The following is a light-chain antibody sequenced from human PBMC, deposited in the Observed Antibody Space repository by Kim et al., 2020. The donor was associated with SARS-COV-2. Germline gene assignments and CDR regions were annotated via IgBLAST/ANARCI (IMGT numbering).Light chain of an antibody. Sequence: SASVGDRVTITCRASQSINSWLAWYQQKPGKAPKVLIYKASSLETGVPSRFSGSGSGTEFTLAISSLQPDDFTTYYCQQYQSYPYTFGQGTKLEI. CDR2: KAS. V-gene: IGKV1-5*03. CDR3: QQYQSYPYT. J-gene: IGKJ2*01. CDR1: QSINSW.